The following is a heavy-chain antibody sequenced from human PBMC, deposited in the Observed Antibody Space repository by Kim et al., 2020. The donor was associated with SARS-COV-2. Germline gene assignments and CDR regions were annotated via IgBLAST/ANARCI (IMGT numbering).Heavy chain of an antibody. CDR1: GDTFSGFY. CDR3: ARDQWGLHV. J-gene: IGHJ6*02. Sequence: ASVKVSCKASGDTFSGFYMHWGRQPPGQGLEWMGWINPNSGSTNYAQKFQDRITLTRDTSISTGYMELNRLTSDYTAVYYCARDQWGLHVWGQGNTVTVSS. V-gene: IGHV1-2*02. CDR2: INPNSGST. D-gene: IGHD6-19*01.